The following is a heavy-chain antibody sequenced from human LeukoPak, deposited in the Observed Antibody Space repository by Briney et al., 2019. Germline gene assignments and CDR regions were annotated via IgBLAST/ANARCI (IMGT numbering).Heavy chain of an antibody. CDR1: GFTFSSYA. V-gene: IGHV3-23*01. J-gene: IGHJ3*02. CDR3: AKGIVVVVAATDAFDI. CDR2: ISGSGGST. D-gene: IGHD2-15*01. Sequence: PGASLRLSCAASGFTFSSYAMSWARQAPGKGLAWVSAISGSGGSTYYADSVKGRFAISRDNSKNTLYLQMNSLRAEDTAVDHCAKGIVVVVAATDAFDIWGQGTMVTVSS.